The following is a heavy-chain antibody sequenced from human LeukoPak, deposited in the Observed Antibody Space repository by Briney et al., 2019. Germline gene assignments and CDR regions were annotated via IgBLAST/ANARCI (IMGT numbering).Heavy chain of an antibody. J-gene: IGHJ4*02. CDR2: ISAYNGNT. V-gene: IGHV1-18*01. D-gene: IGHD3-10*01. CDR1: GYTFTSYG. Sequence: GASVKVSCTASGYTFTSYGISWVRQAPGQGLEWMGWISAYNGNTNYAQKLQGRVTMTTDTSTSTAYMELRSLRSDDTAVYYCARDRAMVRGVADFDYWGQGTMVSVCS. CDR3: ARDRAMVRGVADFDY.